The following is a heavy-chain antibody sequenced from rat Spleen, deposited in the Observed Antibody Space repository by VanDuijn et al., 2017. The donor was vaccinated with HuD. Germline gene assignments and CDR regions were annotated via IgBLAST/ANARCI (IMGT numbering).Heavy chain of an antibody. V-gene: IGHV5-7*01. CDR3: ARKGYNHFLAY. Sequence: EVQLVESGGGLVQPGRSLKLSCAASGFTFSNYYMAWVRQAPKKGLEWVATISYDGSSTYYRDSVKGRFTNSRDNAKSTLYLQMDSLRSEDTATYYCARKGYNHFLAYWGQGTLVTVSS. CDR1: GFTFSNYY. CDR2: ISYDGSST. J-gene: IGHJ3*01. D-gene: IGHD1-5*01.